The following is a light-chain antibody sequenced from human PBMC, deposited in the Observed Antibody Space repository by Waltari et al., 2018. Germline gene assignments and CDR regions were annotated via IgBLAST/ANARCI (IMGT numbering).Light chain of an antibody. CDR2: QDN. Sequence: SYELTQAPSVSVSPEQTVSIMCSGVHLGKKSAYWYQQRPGQSPILVIYQDNKRTSGIPERFSGSNSGNIATLTISGTQGMDEAVYYCQAWDNNSVLFGGGTKLTVL. CDR1: HLGKKS. CDR3: QAWDNNSVL. J-gene: IGLJ3*02. V-gene: IGLV3-1*01.